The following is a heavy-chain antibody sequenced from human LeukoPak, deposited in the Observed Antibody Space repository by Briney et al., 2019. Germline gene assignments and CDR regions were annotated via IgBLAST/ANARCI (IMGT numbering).Heavy chain of an antibody. CDR2: ISSSSSTI. Sequence: GGSLRLSCAASGFTFSSYSMNWVRQAPGKGLEWVSYISSSSSTIYYADSVKGRFTISRDNAKNSLYLQMNSLRAEDTAVYYCARDLWVRDYYMDVWGKGTTVTVSS. CDR1: GFTFSSYS. V-gene: IGHV3-48*01. CDR3: ARDLWVRDYYMDV. J-gene: IGHJ6*03. D-gene: IGHD1-26*01.